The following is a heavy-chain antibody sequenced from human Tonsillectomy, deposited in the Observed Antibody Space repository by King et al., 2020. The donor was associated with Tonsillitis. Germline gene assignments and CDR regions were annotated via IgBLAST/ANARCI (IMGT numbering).Heavy chain of an antibody. CDR3: ARDPSYDYGGSYFYY. V-gene: IGHV3-30*04. D-gene: IGHD4-23*01. J-gene: IGHJ4*02. CDR2: ISYDGSNK. Sequence: QLVQSGGGVVQPGRSLRLSCAASGFTFSSYAMHWVRQASGKGLEWVAVISYDGSNKYYADSVKGRFTISRDNSKNTLYLQMNSLRAEDTVVYYCARDPSYDYGGSYFYYWGQGTLVTVSS. CDR1: GFTFSSYA.